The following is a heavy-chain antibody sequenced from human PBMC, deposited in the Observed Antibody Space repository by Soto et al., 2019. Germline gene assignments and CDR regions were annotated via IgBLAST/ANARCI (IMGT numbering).Heavy chain of an antibody. Sequence: SETLSLTCTVSGGSISSYYWSWIRQPPGKGLEWIGYIYYSGSTNYNPSLKSRVTISVDTSKNQFSLKLSSVTAADTAVYYCARGSSGYDPYYFDYWGQGTLVTVS. CDR1: GGSISSYY. J-gene: IGHJ4*02. CDR2: IYYSGST. D-gene: IGHD5-12*01. CDR3: ARGSSGYDPYYFDY. V-gene: IGHV4-59*01.